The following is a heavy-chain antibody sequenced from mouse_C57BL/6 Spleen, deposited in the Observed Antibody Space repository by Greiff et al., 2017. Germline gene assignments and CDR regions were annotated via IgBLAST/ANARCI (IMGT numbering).Heavy chain of an antibody. Sequence: QVQLKQPGAELVMPGASVKLSCKASGYTFTSYWMHWVKQRPGQGLEWIGEIDPSDSYTNYNQKFKGKSTLTVDKSSSTAYMQLSSLTSEDSAVYYCASGYSNYDAMDYWGQGTSGTVSS. CDR3: ASGYSNYDAMDY. D-gene: IGHD2-5*01. CDR2: IDPSDSYT. J-gene: IGHJ4*01. V-gene: IGHV1-69*01. CDR1: GYTFTSYW.